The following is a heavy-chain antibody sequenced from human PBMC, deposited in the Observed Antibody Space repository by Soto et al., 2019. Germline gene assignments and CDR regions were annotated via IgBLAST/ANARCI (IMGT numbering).Heavy chain of an antibody. D-gene: IGHD6-13*01. CDR1: GFTFSSYG. J-gene: IGHJ4*02. CDR2: ISNDGSNK. V-gene: IGHV3-30*18. Sequence: HPGGSLRLSCAVSGFTFSSYGMHWVRKAPGKGLEWVAVISNDGSNKYYADSVKGRFTISRDNSKNTLYLQMNSLRAEDTAVYYCAKDRSSRLKMFEYWGQGTLVTVSS. CDR3: AKDRSSRLKMFEY.